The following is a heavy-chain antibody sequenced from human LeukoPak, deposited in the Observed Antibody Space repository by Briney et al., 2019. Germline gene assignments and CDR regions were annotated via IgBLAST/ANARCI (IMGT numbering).Heavy chain of an antibody. V-gene: IGHV1-58*01. D-gene: IGHD1-7*01. J-gene: IGHJ6*02. Sequence: VASVKVSCKASGFTFSSSAVQWVRQARGQRFEWIGWIVVGSGNTNYAQKFQERVTITRDMSTSTAYMELSSLRSEDTAVYYCAARAGTGTTHYYYYYGMDVWGQGTTVTVSS. CDR3: AARAGTGTTHYYYYYGMDV. CDR1: GFTFSSSA. CDR2: IVVGSGNT.